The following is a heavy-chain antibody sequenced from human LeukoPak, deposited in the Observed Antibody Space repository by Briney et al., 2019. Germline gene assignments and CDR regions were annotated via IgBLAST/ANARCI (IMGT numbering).Heavy chain of an antibody. D-gene: IGHD2-2*01. J-gene: IGHJ3*02. CDR3: AGAALVAHDAFDI. CDR2: ISSSSSYI. V-gene: IGHV3-21*04. CDR1: GFTFSSYS. Sequence: GGSLRLSCAASGFTFSSYSMNWVRQAPGKGLEWVSSISSSSSYIYYADSVKGRFTISRDNAKNSLYLQMNSLRADDTAVYYCAGAALVAHDAFDIWGQGTMVTVSS.